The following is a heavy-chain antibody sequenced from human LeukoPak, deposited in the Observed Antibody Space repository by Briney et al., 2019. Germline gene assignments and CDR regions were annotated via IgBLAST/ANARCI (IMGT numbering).Heavy chain of an antibody. Sequence: SETLSLTCAVSGGSISSGGYSWSWIRQPPGKGLEWIGYIYYKGNTHYNPSLKSRVTISVDTSKNQFSLKLSSVTAADTAVYYCASLLPAGRVGYWGQGTLVTVSS. V-gene: IGHV4-30-4*07. CDR3: ASLLPAGRVGY. CDR2: IYYKGNT. D-gene: IGHD6-19*01. CDR1: GGSISSGGYS. J-gene: IGHJ4*02.